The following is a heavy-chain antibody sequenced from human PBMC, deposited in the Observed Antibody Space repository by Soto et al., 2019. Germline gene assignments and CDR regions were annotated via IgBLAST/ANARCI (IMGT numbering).Heavy chain of an antibody. CDR2: IYHTGNA. J-gene: IGHJ5*02. CDR1: GDSISNSRFY. D-gene: IGHD3-22*01. Sequence: SETLSLTYGVSGDSISNSRFYWAWIRQPPGEGLEWIGSIYHTGNAYYNPSLKSRVTISVDTSKNQSSLKVTSVTAADTALYYCARDYFDSSDYTTNWFDPWGQGTLVTVSS. CDR3: ARDYFDSSDYTTNWFDP. V-gene: IGHV4-39*01.